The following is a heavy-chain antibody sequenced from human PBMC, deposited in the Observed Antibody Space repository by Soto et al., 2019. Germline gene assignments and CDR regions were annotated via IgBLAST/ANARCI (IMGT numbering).Heavy chain of an antibody. Sequence: ASGKVSCKASGYTFTSYGISWVRQAPGQGLEWMGWISAYNGNTNYAQKLQGRVTMTTDTSTSTAYMELRSLRSDDTAVYYCARNVYDIVGVQAAILSREDYYYYGMDFWGQGTTVTVSS. V-gene: IGHV1-18*01. CDR3: ARNVYDIVGVQAAILSREDYYYYGMDF. J-gene: IGHJ6*02. D-gene: IGHD2-2*02. CDR2: ISAYNGNT. CDR1: GYTFTSYG.